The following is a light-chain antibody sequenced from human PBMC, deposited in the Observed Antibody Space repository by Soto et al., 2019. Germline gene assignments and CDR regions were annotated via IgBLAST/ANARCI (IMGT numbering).Light chain of an antibody. J-gene: IGKJ4*01. CDR2: AAS. CDR3: QQLHTYLLT. CDR1: QAIGTY. Sequence: DIPLTQSPSFLSASIGDSVTITCRASQAIGTYLAWYQQKPGKAPNLLVYAASTLHSGVPARFSGSGSGTEFTLTITSLQPEDVATYYGQQLHTYLLTFGGGTKVQIK. V-gene: IGKV1-9*01.